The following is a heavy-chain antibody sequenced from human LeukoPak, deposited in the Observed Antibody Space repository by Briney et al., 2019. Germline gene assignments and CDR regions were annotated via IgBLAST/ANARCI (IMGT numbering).Heavy chain of an antibody. CDR1: GYTFSNYG. Sequence: GASVKVSCKASGYTFSNYGISWVRQAPGQGLEWMGGIIPIFGTANYAQKFQGRVTITADESTSTAYMELSSLRSEDTAVYYCASTIVATIVLDVQTYGMDVWGQGTTVTVSS. CDR3: ASTIVATIVLDVQTYGMDV. V-gene: IGHV1-69*13. D-gene: IGHD5-12*01. J-gene: IGHJ6*02. CDR2: IIPIFGTA.